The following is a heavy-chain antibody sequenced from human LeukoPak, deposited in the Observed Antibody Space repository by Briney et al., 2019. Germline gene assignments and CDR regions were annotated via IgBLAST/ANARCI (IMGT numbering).Heavy chain of an antibody. CDR3: ASSGSYRFDY. Sequence: GSLRLSCAASGFTFSSYSMNWVPQAPGKGLEWVSHITASGTAMFYADSVKGRFTISRDNAKNSLYLQMNSLRDEDTAVYYCASSGSYRFDYWGQGTLVTVSS. J-gene: IGHJ4*02. D-gene: IGHD1-26*01. CDR1: GFTFSSYS. CDR2: ITASGTAM. V-gene: IGHV3-48*02.